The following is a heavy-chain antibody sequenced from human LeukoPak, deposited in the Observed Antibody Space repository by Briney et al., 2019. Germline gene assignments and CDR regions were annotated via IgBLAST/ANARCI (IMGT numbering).Heavy chain of an antibody. J-gene: IGHJ4*02. CDR2: ISSNGNDK. Sequence: PGGSLRLSCAASGFTFSSFGIDWVRQAAGKGREWVASISSNGNDKFYVDSVEGRFTISRDNARSTLYLQMDSLRAEDTAVYYCAKAGAYDTSGYYYYLEYWGQGTLVTVSS. CDR3: AKAGAYDTSGYYYYLEY. CDR1: GFTFSSFG. D-gene: IGHD3-22*01. V-gene: IGHV3-30*18.